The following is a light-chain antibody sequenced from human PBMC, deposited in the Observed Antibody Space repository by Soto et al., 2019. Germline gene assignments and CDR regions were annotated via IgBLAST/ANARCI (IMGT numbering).Light chain of an antibody. CDR2: GAS. V-gene: IGKV3-20*01. Sequence: EIVLTQSPGTLSLSPGERATLSCRASQSVSSSSLAWYQQKRGQAPRLLVYGASSRATGIPDRFSGSGSGTHFTLTISRLEPEDFAVYYCQQYVSSPWTFGQGTKVEIK. CDR1: QSVSSSS. CDR3: QQYVSSPWT. J-gene: IGKJ1*01.